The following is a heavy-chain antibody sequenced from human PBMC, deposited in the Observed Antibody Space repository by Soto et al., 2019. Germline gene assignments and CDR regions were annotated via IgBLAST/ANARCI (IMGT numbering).Heavy chain of an antibody. CDR2: IRNKANSYTT. Sequence: EVQLVESGGGLVQPEGSLRLSCAASGFTFSDHYMDWVRQAPGKGLEWVGRIRNKANSYTTEYAASVKGRFTISRDDSRNSLYRQMNSLKTEDTAMYYGTRAGILTTPYYFDYWGQGTLVTVSS. D-gene: IGHD2-21*01. CDR1: GFTFSDHY. CDR3: TRAGILTTPYYFDY. V-gene: IGHV3-72*01. J-gene: IGHJ4*02.